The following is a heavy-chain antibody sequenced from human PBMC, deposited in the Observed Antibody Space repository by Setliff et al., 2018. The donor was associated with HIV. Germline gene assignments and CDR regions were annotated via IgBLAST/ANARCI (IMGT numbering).Heavy chain of an antibody. Sequence: PGGSLRLSCAASGFTFSSYAMSWVRQAPGKGLEWVSGISDSGGSTYYGDSVKGRFTISRDNSKNTLYLQMNSLRAEDTAVYYCARDHVSASIAAVPGYWGQGTLVTVSS. CDR3: ARDHVSASIAAVPGY. CDR1: GFTFSSYA. J-gene: IGHJ4*02. D-gene: IGHD6-13*01. V-gene: IGHV3-23*01. CDR2: ISDSGGST.